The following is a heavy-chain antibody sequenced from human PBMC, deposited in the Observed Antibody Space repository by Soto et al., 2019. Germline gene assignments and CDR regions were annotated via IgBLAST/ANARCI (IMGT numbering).Heavy chain of an antibody. CDR2: IYNSGNT. CDR1: GGSISSSSYY. D-gene: IGHD2-2*01. J-gene: IGHJ4*02. V-gene: IGHV4-39*01. Sequence: QLQLQESGPGLVKPSETLSLTCTVSGGSISSSSYYWGWIRQPPGKGLEWIGSIYNSGNTYYSPSLKSRVTISVDTSKNQFSLKLSSVTAADTAVYYCARNLDCSSTSCYASLFDYWGQGTRVTVSS. CDR3: ARNLDCSSTSCYASLFDY.